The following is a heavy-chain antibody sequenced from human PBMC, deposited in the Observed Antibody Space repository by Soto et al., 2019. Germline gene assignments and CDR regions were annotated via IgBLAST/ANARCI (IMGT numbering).Heavy chain of an antibody. V-gene: IGHV3-53*01. CDR3: AKRAVVEGARYFEY. CDR2: SGTSGAT. Sequence: SLRLSCAASGFTVSSKYMSWVRQAPGKGLEWVSPSGTSGATYYADSVKGRFSISRDNSKNMLYLQMNSLRAEDSAVYYCAKRAVVEGARYFEYWGLGTLVTVSS. CDR1: GFTVSSKY. J-gene: IGHJ4*02. D-gene: IGHD2-15*01.